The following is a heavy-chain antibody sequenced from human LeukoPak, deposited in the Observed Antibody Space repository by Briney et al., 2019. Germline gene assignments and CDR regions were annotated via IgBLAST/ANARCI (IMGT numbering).Heavy chain of an antibody. D-gene: IGHD2-2*01. CDR2: INTDGSST. CDR3: AGYQLIGWYFDL. V-gene: IGHV3-74*01. Sequence: GGFLRLSCAASGFTFSSYWMHWVRQAPGKGLVWVSRINTDGSSTSYADSVKGRFTISRDNAKNTLYLQMNSLRAEDTAVYYCAGYQLIGWYFDLWGRGTLVTVSS. J-gene: IGHJ2*01. CDR1: GFTFSSYW.